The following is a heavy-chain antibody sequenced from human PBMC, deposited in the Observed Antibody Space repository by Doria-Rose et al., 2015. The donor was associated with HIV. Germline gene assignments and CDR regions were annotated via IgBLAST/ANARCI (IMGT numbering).Heavy chain of an antibody. J-gene: IGHJ2*01. V-gene: IGHV3-7*01. CDR3: ARDAGDYNFWSGYYSRYWYFDL. D-gene: IGHD3-3*01. CDR2: IKQDGSEK. CDR1: GFTFSSYW. Sequence: VQLQESGGGLVQPGGSLRLSRAASGFTFSSYWMSWVRQAPGKGLEWVANIKQDGSEKYYVDSVKGRFTISRDNAKNSLYLQMNSLRAEDTAVYYCARDAGDYNFWSGYYSRYWYFDLWGRGTLVTVSS.